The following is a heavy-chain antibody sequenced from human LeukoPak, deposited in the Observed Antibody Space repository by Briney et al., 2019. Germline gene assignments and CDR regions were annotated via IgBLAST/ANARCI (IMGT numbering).Heavy chain of an antibody. D-gene: IGHD5-24*01. Sequence: SETLSLTCTVSGGSISSYYWSWIRQPPGKGLEWIGYIYTSGSTNYNPSLKSRVTISVDTSKNQFSLKLSSVTAADTAVYYCARRGGWLDGYSPFDYWGQGTLVTVSS. CDR3: ARRGGWLDGYSPFDY. J-gene: IGHJ4*02. CDR2: IYTSGST. V-gene: IGHV4-4*09. CDR1: GGSISSYY.